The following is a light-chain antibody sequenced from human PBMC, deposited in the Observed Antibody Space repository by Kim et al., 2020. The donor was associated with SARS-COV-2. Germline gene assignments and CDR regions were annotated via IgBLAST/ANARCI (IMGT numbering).Light chain of an antibody. J-gene: IGLJ1*01. CDR3: QVWTRSTSHPYV. V-gene: IGLV3-21*04. CDR1: MSGSQG. Sequence: SYELTQPPSVSVAPGKTAWITCEGDMSGSQGVHWYQQKPGQAPVLLIYYDTDRPSGIPARFSASTSGNMATLTLGRVEAGDEADYYCQVWTRSTSHPYVFGSGTKVTVL. CDR2: YDT.